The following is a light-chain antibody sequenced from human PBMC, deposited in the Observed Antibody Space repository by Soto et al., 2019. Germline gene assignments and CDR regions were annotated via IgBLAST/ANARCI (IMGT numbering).Light chain of an antibody. CDR3: AAWDDSLSGVV. CDR2: RNN. V-gene: IGLV1-47*01. Sequence: QSVLTQPPSASGAPGQRVTISCSGSNSNIGRDNVYWYQHLPGTTPKLLIYRNNQRPSGVPDRFSGFKSGTSASLAISGLRSEDESDYYCAAWDDSLSGVVFGGGTKLTFL. J-gene: IGLJ2*01. CDR1: NSNIGRDN.